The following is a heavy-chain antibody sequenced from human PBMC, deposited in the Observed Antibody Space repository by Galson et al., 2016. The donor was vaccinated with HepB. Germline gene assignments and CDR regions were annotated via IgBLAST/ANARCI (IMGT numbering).Heavy chain of an antibody. J-gene: IGHJ6*02. CDR2: IYCSGST. D-gene: IGHD6-13*01. CDR3: ARQQLVSMSHGVDV. V-gene: IGHV4-59*01. Sequence: SETLSLTCTVSGGSIDNYYWSWIRQSPGKGLEGIGYIYCSGSTDYNPSLKSRVSISLDTSKNQFSLRLSYVTAADTAIYYCARQQLVSMSHGVDVWGQGTTVTVSS. CDR1: GGSIDNYY.